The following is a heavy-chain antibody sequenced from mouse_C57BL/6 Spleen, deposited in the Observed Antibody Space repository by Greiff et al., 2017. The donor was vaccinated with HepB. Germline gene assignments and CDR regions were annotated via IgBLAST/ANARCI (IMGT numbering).Heavy chain of an antibody. D-gene: IGHD2-1*01. V-gene: IGHV1-61*01. CDR3: AREVYYGNMAWFAY. CDR2: IYPSDSET. J-gene: IGHJ3*01. CDR1: GYTFTSYW. Sequence: QVQLQQPGAELVRPGSSVKLSCKASGYTFTSYWMDWVKQRPGQGLEWIGNIYPSDSETHYNQKFKDKATLTVDKSSSTAYMQLRSLTSEDSAVYYCAREVYYGNMAWFAYWGQGTLVTVSA.